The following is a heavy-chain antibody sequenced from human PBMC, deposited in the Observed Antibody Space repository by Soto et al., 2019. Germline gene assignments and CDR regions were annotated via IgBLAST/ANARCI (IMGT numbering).Heavy chain of an antibody. J-gene: IGHJ6*02. V-gene: IGHV4-34*01. CDR2: INHSGSS. CDR3: ARGEITLLGGMDV. D-gene: IGHD2-15*01. Sequence: LSETLSLTCTVSGGSFRGYYWGWVRQPPGKGLEWIGEINHSGSSNYHPSLKSRVTISVATSKNQFSLTVNSVTPADTAVYYCARGEITLLGGMDVWGQGTTVTVSS. CDR1: GGSFRGYY.